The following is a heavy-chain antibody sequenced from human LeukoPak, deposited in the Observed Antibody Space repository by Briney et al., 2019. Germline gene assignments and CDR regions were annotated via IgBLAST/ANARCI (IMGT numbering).Heavy chain of an antibody. V-gene: IGHV3-30*02. J-gene: IGHJ6*03. CDR1: GFTFSNYG. CDR3: VKGQHLSSPYYYMDV. D-gene: IGHD3-16*02. Sequence: PGGSLRLSCAVPGFTFSNYGMYWVRQAPGKGLEWVAYIRHDGSKKYYADSVKGRFTISRDNARNMLYLQVNSLGAEDTAVYHCVKGQHLSSPYYYMDVWGRGTTVTVSS. CDR2: IRHDGSKK.